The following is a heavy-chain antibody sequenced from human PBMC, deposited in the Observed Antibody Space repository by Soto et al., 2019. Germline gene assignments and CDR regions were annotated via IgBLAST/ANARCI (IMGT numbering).Heavy chain of an antibody. CDR3: ARWGSIAAAGTGYYFDY. CDR2: IYYSGST. V-gene: IGHV4-59*01. Sequence: SETLSLTCTVSGDSISSYYWSWIRQPPGKGLEWIGYIYYSGSTNYNPSLKSRVTISVDTSKNQFSLRLSSVTAADTAVYYCARWGSIAAAGTGYYFDYGGQGTLVTVS. J-gene: IGHJ4*02. CDR1: GDSISSYY. D-gene: IGHD6-13*01.